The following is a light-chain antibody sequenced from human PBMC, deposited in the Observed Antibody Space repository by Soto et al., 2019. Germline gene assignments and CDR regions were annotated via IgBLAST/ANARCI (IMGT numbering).Light chain of an antibody. CDR1: SSNIGNNY. Sequence: QAVVTQPPSASGTPGQRVTISCSRSSSNIGNNYVYWYQHLPGTAPKLLIYSNNQRPSGVPDRFSGSRSGTSASLAISGLRSEDEADYYCAAWDDSLSAWVFGGGTQLTVL. J-gene: IGLJ3*02. CDR3: AAWDDSLSAWV. V-gene: IGLV1-47*02. CDR2: SNN.